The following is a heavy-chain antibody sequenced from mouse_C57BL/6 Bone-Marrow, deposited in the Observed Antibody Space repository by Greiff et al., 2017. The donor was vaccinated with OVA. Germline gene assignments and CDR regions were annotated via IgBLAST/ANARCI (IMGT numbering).Heavy chain of an antibody. CDR1: GYTFTSYW. CDR2: IHPNSGST. D-gene: IGHD1-1*01. J-gene: IGHJ4*01. Sequence: VKLQQPGAELVKPGASVKLSCKASGYTFTSYWMHWVKQRPGQGLEWIGMIHPNSGSTNYNEKFKSKATLTVDKSSSTAYMQLSSLTSEDSAVYYCARGRRDYYGSSFAMDYWGQGTSVTVSS. CDR3: ARGRRDYYGSSFAMDY. V-gene: IGHV1-64*01.